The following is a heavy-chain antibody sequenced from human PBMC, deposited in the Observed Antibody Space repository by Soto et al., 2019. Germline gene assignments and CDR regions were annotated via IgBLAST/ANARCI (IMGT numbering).Heavy chain of an antibody. Sequence: EVQLLESGGGVGQPGGSLRLSCAASGFTFSSYVMTWVRQAPGEGLEWVSTISASGDATYHADSVRGRFTISRDNSKSTLYLQMGSLRADDTALYFCATRYCSGGTCYFESWGQGTLVAVSS. CDR3: ATRYCSGGTCYFES. CDR2: ISASGDAT. J-gene: IGHJ4*02. V-gene: IGHV3-23*01. CDR1: GFTFSSYV. D-gene: IGHD2-15*01.